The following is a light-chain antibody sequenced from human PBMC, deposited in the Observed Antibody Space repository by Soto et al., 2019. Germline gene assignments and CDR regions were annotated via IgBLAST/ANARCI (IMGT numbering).Light chain of an antibody. CDR1: QSVSSSY. CDR2: GAS. J-gene: IGKJ1*01. V-gene: IGKV3-20*01. CDR3: QHYGSSPRT. Sequence: EIVLTQSPGTLSLSPGERATLSCRASQSVSSSYLAWYQQKPGQAPRLLIYGASSGATGIPDRFSGSGSGTDFTLTISRLEPEDFAVYYCQHYGSSPRTFGQGTKVDIK.